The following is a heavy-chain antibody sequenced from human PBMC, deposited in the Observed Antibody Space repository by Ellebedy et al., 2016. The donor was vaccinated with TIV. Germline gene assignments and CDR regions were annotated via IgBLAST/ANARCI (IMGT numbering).Heavy chain of an antibody. Sequence: GESLKISCKGSGYSFTTYWIGWVRQMPGRGLEWMGIIYPDDSNTRYSPSFQGQVTISADKSINTAYLQWSSLRASDTAIYYCARFMGASREHNWFDLWGQGTLVTVSS. CDR1: GYSFTTYW. D-gene: IGHD4/OR15-4a*01. V-gene: IGHV5-51*01. J-gene: IGHJ5*02. CDR2: IYPDDSNT. CDR3: ARFMGASREHNWFDL.